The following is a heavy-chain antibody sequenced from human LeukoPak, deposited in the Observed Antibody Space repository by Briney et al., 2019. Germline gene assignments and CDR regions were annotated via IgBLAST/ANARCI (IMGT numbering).Heavy chain of an antibody. J-gene: IGHJ4*02. V-gene: IGHV1-46*01. Sequence: ASVKVSCKASGYTFTSYYMHWVRHAPGQGLERMGIINPSGGSTSYVEKFHGRVTMTRDTSASTVFMELSSLRSEDTAVYYCARGYYYDSSGRGAFFDYWGQGTLVTVSS. D-gene: IGHD3-22*01. CDR1: GYTFTSYY. CDR2: INPSGGST. CDR3: ARGYYYDSSGRGAFFDY.